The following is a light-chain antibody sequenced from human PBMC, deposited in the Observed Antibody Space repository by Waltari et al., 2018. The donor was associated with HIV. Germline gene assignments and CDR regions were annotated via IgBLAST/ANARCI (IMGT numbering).Light chain of an antibody. CDR3: CSFTGDSTWV. J-gene: IGLJ3*02. Sequence: QSALTQPASVSGSPGQSITMSCTGASGDVGTYNLVSWYQQHPGKAPKLMIYEVNKRPSGVSNRLSGSKSGNTASLTISGLQAEDEAHYFCCSFTGDSTWVFGGGTKLTVL. CDR2: EVN. CDR1: SGDVGTYNL. V-gene: IGLV2-23*02.